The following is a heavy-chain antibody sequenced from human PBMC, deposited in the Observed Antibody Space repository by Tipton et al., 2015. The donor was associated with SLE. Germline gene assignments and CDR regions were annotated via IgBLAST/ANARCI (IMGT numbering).Heavy chain of an antibody. Sequence: TLSLTCTVSGGSISSGYYYWSWIRQPPGKGLEWIGFIYYSGNTYYNPSLKSRVTISVDTSKNQFSLKLSSVTAADTAVYYCARGISPRVFDIWGQGTMVTVAS. CDR1: GGSISSGYYY. CDR2: IYYSGNT. J-gene: IGHJ3*02. V-gene: IGHV4-30-4*01. CDR3: ARGISPRVFDI.